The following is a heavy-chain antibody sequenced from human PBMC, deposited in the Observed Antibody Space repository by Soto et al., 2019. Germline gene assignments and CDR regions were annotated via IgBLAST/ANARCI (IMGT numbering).Heavy chain of an antibody. CDR2: ISGSGGST. Sequence: GGSLRLSCAASGFTFSSYGMHWVRQAPGKGLEWVSAISGSGGSTYYADSVKGRFTISRDNSKNTLYLQMNSLRAEDTAVYYCAKTNVSIFGVVMPAFDIWGQGTMVTVSS. J-gene: IGHJ3*02. D-gene: IGHD3-3*01. CDR3: AKTNVSIFGVVMPAFDI. CDR1: GFTFSSYG. V-gene: IGHV3-23*01.